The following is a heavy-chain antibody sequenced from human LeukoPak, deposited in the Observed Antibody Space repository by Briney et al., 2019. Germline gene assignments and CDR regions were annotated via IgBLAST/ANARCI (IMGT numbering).Heavy chain of an antibody. CDR2: LRYDGTDE. CDR3: ARDRRGYSYGYRVDAFDI. J-gene: IGHJ3*02. V-gene: IGHV3-7*01. D-gene: IGHD5-18*01. CDR1: RFTFSRYW. Sequence: GGSLRLSCSASRFTFSRYWMSWVRQAPGKGLEWVAFLRYDGTDEDYGDSVKGRFSVSRDNAKNSLYLQMNSLRAEDTAVYYCARDRRGYSYGYRVDAFDIWGQGTMVTVSS.